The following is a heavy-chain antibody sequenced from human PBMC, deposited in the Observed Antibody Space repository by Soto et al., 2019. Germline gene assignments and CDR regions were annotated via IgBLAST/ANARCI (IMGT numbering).Heavy chain of an antibody. CDR2: ISAYKGNT. D-gene: IGHD2-15*01. V-gene: IGHV1-18*01. Sequence: QVQLVQSGAEVKKPGASVKVSCKASGYTFTSIGISWVRQAPGQGLEWMGWISAYKGNTKYAQKFQGRITMTTDTSTSTAYMELRSLRSDDTDVYYCATDRMDVAATSDYWGQGTLVTISS. CDR3: ATDRMDVAATSDY. J-gene: IGHJ4*02. CDR1: GYTFTSIG.